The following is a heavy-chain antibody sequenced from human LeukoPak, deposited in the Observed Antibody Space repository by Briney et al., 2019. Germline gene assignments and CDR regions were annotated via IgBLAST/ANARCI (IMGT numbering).Heavy chain of an antibody. CDR1: GFTFRTDW. J-gene: IGHJ4*02. CDR2: INSDGSST. Sequence: PGGSLRPSCVGSGFTFRTDWVNWVRQAPGKGLVWVSRINSDGSSTTYADSVKGRFTISRDDAKNTVYLQMNSLRAEDTAVYYCGSGGWLLDYWGQGTLVTVSS. V-gene: IGHV3-74*01. D-gene: IGHD1-26*01. CDR3: GSGGWLLDY.